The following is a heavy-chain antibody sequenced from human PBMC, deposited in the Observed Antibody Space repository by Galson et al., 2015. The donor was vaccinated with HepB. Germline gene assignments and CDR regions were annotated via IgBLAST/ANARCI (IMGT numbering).Heavy chain of an antibody. CDR1: GYSFTHYW. J-gene: IGHJ4*02. CDR2: IDPSDSDT. CDR3: ARQTRGGSGHKDY. Sequence: QSGAEVKKPGESLRISCKGSGYSFTHYWISWVRLMPGKGLEWMGRIDPSDSDTNHSPSFQGHVTISTDKSISTAYLQWSSLKASDTAMYYCARQTRGGSGHKDYWGQGTLVTVSS. D-gene: IGHD1-26*01. V-gene: IGHV5-10-1*01.